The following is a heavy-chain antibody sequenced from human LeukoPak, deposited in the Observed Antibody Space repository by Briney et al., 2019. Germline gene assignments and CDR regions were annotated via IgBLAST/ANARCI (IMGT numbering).Heavy chain of an antibody. J-gene: IGHJ6*03. D-gene: IGHD2-2*02. CDR2: IYYSGST. V-gene: IGHV4-30-4*08. CDR3: ARVRCSTSCYRGYSYYYMDV. CDR1: GGSISSGDYY. Sequence: PSETLSLTCTVSGGSISSGDYYWSWIRQPPGKGLDWIGYIYYSGSTYYNPSLKSRVTISVDTSKNQFSLKLSSVTAADTAVYYCARVRCSTSCYRGYSYYYMDVWGKGTTVTVSS.